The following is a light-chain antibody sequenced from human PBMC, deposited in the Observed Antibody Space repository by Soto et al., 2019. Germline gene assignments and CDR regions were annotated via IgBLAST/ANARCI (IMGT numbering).Light chain of an antibody. V-gene: IGKV3-15*01. J-gene: IGKJ2*01. Sequence: ILMTQSPVTLSVSPGDSATLSCRASQSIGSNLAWYQQKPGQAPRLLIYDASTRASGVPARFSGRGSGTECTLTISSLQSEDFAVYYCQQRSNWPPGYTFGQGTKVDIK. CDR3: QQRSNWPPGYT. CDR1: QSIGSN. CDR2: DAS.